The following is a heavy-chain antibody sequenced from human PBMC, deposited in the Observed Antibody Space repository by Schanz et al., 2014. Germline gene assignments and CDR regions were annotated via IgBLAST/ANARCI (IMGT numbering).Heavy chain of an antibody. V-gene: IGHV3-7*01. Sequence: DVQLVESGGTLVRPGGSLRLSCAASGFNFSSHWMTWVRQAPGRGLEWVANIRQDVRAKYYVDSVKGRFTISRDNSKNTVFLQMNSLRGEDTAVYYCASADYTNYFDYWGQGTLVTVSS. CDR2: IRQDVRAK. CDR3: ASADYTNYFDY. J-gene: IGHJ4*02. CDR1: GFNFSSHW. D-gene: IGHD4-4*01.